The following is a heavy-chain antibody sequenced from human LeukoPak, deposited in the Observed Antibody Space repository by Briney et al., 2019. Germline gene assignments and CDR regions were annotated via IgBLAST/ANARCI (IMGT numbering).Heavy chain of an antibody. J-gene: IGHJ4*02. D-gene: IGHD5-18*01. CDR2: IYTSGST. V-gene: IGHV4-61*02. CDR1: GGSIRSGSYY. Sequence: PSQTLSLTCTVSGGSIRSGSYYWSWIRQPAGKGLEWIGRIYTSGSTNCNPSLKSRVTISLDTSKNQFSLKLSSVTAADTAVYYCARDPGGYSYGVDYWGQGTLVTVSS. CDR3: ARDPGGYSYGVDY.